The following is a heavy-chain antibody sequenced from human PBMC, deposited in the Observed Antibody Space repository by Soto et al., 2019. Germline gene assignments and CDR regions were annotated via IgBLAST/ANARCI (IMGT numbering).Heavy chain of an antibody. V-gene: IGHV3-48*02. CDR1: GFTFSSYS. J-gene: IGHJ3*02. CDR3: ARDRLTGDRREAFDI. Sequence: EVQLLESGGGLVQPGGSLRLSCAASGFTFSSYSMSWVRQGPGKGLEWVSYIDTSGSTTYYADSVKGRFAISRDNAKNSLYLQVNSLRDEDTAVYYCARDRLTGDRREAFDIWGQGTMVTVSS. D-gene: IGHD7-27*01. CDR2: IDTSGSTT.